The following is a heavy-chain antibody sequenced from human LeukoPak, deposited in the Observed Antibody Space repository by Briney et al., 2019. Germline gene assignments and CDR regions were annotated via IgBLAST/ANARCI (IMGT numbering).Heavy chain of an antibody. V-gene: IGHV3-23*01. CDR3: ARNRGRILRFLGNWFDP. Sequence: GGSLRLSCAASGFTFSSYAMSWVRQAPGKGLEWVSAISGSGGSTYYADSVKGRFTISRDNSKNTLYLQMNSLRAEDTAVYYCARNRGRILRFLGNWFDPWGQGTLVTVSS. D-gene: IGHD3-3*01. J-gene: IGHJ5*02. CDR1: GFTFSSYA. CDR2: ISGSGGST.